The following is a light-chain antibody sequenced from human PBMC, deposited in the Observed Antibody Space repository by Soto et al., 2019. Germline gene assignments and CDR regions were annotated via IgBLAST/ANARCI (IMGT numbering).Light chain of an antibody. CDR2: DAS. J-gene: IGKJ1*01. V-gene: IGKV1-5*01. CDR1: QCISSW. Sequence: DIQMTQSPSTLSASVGDRVTITCRASQCISSWLAWYQQKPGKAPKLLIYDASSLESGVPSGFSGSGSGTEFTLTISSLQPDDFASYYCQQYNSLWTFGQGTKVEIK. CDR3: QQYNSLWT.